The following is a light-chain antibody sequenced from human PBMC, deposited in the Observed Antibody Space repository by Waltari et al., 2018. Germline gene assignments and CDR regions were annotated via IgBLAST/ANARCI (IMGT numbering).Light chain of an antibody. CDR3: QQYYSYSIT. Sequence: AIRMTQSPSSLSASTGDRVTITCRASQGISSYLAWYQQKPGKAPKLRIYAASTLQSGVPSRFSGSGSGTDFTLTISCLQSEDFATYYCQQYYSYSITFGQGTRLEIK. CDR2: AAS. J-gene: IGKJ5*01. CDR1: QGISSY. V-gene: IGKV1-8*01.